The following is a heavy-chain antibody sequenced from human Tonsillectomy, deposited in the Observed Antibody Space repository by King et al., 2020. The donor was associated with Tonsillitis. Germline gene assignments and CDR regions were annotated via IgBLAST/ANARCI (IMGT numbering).Heavy chain of an antibody. CDR3: VKDHYVLLWFGELGNGMGV. Sequence: VQLVESGGGLVQPGGSLRLSCSASGFTFSSYAMHWVRQAPGKGLDYVSAIRSNGGSTYYADSVKGRFTISRDNSKNTLYLQMSSLRAEDTAVYYCVKDHYVLLWFGELGNGMGVWGQGATVTVSS. V-gene: IGHV3-64D*06. CDR1: GFTFSSYA. D-gene: IGHD3-10*01. CDR2: IRSNGGST. J-gene: IGHJ6*02.